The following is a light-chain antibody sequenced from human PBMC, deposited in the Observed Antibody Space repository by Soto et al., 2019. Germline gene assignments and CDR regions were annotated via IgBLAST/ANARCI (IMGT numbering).Light chain of an antibody. Sequence: DIQMTQSPSSVSASVGDRVTITCRASQGISSWLAWYQKKPGKAPNLLIYAASSLQSGVPSRFSGSESGTDFTLTISSLQPEDCAIYCCQQSYSTLRTFGQGTKVDI. CDR1: QGISSW. CDR3: QQSYSTLRT. CDR2: AAS. V-gene: IGKV1-12*01. J-gene: IGKJ1*01.